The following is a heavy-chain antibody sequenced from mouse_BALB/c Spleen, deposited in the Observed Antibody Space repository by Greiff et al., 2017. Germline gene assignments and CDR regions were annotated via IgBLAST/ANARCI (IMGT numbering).Heavy chain of an antibody. CDR2: INPYNDGT. Sequence: EVQLQQSGPELVKPGASVKMSCKASGYTFTSYVMHWVKQKPGQGLEWIGYINPYNDGTKYNEKFKGKATLTSDKSSSTAYMELSSLTSEDSAVYYCARSVGYYGSSFAYWGQGTLVTVSA. J-gene: IGHJ3*01. CDR3: ARSVGYYGSSFAY. V-gene: IGHV1-14*01. CDR1: GYTFTSYV. D-gene: IGHD1-1*01.